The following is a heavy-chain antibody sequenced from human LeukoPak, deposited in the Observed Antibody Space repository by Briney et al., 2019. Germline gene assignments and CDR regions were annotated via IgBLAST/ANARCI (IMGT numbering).Heavy chain of an antibody. J-gene: IGHJ6*02. CDR1: GDSISSYY. D-gene: IGHD2-15*01. V-gene: IGHV4-59*01. CDR3: ARVSCSGGSCYTPAYYYYGMDV. Sequence: LGTLSLTCAVSGDSISSYYWSWIRHPPGKGLECISYIYDSGSTNYNPSLKSRVTISVDTSKNQFSLKLSSVTAADTAVYYCARVSCSGGSCYTPAYYYYGMDVWGQGTTVTVSS. CDR2: IYDSGST.